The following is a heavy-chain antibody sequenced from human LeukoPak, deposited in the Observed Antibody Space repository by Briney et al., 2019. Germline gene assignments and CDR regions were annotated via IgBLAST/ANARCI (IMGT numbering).Heavy chain of an antibody. V-gene: IGHV3-21*01. CDR3: ARNMVRGYEDAFDI. J-gene: IGHJ3*02. CDR2: ISSSSSYI. Sequence: GGSLRLSCAASGFTFRNAWMSWVRQAPEKGLEWVSSISSSSSYIYYADSVKGRFTISRDNAKNSQYLQMNSLRAEDTAVYYCARNMVRGYEDAFDIWGQGTMVTVSS. D-gene: IGHD3-10*01. CDR1: GFTFRNAW.